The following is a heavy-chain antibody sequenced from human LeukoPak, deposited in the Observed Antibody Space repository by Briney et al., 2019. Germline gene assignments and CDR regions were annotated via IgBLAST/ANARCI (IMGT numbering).Heavy chain of an antibody. J-gene: IGHJ4*02. CDR3: ARGLGYCSGGSCDPYYFDY. D-gene: IGHD2-15*01. CDR1: GFTFSSYW. CDR2: IKQDGSEK. Sequence: GGSLRLSCAASGFTFSSYWMSWVRQAPGKGLEWVANIKQDGSEKYYVDSVKGRFTISRDNAKNSLYLQMNSLRAEDTAVYYCARGLGYCSGGSCDPYYFDYWGQGTLVTVSS. V-gene: IGHV3-7*03.